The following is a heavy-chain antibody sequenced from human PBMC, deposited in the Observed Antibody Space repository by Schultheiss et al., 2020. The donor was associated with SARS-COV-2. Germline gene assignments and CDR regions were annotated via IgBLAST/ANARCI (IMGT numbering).Heavy chain of an antibody. D-gene: IGHD3-16*01. V-gene: IGHV3-21*01. Sequence: GGSLRLSCAASGFTFSSYSMNWVRQAPGKGLEWVSSISSSSSYIYYADSVKGRFTISRDNAKNSLYLQMNSLRAEDTAVYYCARVRRLRLGDLVYFDYWGQGTLVTVSS. CDR2: ISSSSSYI. CDR1: GFTFSSYS. CDR3: ARVRRLRLGDLVYFDY. J-gene: IGHJ4*02.